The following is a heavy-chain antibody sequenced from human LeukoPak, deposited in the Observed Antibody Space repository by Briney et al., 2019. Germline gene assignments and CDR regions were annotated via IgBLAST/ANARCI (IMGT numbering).Heavy chain of an antibody. D-gene: IGHD1-14*01. V-gene: IGHV4-38-2*02. CDR2: IYHSGST. Sequence: SETLSLTCSVSGYSISSAYYWGWIRQPPGKGLECIGSIYHSGSTNYNPSLKGRVTISVDTSKNQFSLKLSSVTAADTAVYYCARDIHVPRIREPYFDIWGEGTLVTVSS. J-gene: IGHJ3*02. CDR1: GYSISSAYY. CDR3: ARDIHVPRIREPYFDI.